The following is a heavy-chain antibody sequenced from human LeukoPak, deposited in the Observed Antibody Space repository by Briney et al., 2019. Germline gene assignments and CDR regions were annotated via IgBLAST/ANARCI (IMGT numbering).Heavy chain of an antibody. D-gene: IGHD5-24*01. CDR1: KFTFSSYW. V-gene: IGHV3-7*04. Sequence: PGGSLRLTCAASKFTFSSYWMIWVRQAPGRGREWVANIKHDGTETNYVDSVKGRFTISRDNAKKSLYLQMNSLRAEDSAVYYCATDRDGYRKNWYRFHYWGQGTLVAVSS. J-gene: IGHJ4*02. CDR3: ATDRDGYRKNWYRFHY. CDR2: IKHDGTET.